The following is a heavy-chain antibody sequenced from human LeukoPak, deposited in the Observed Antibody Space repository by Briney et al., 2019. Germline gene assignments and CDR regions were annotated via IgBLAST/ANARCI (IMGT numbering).Heavy chain of an antibody. V-gene: IGHV1-69*06. CDR2: IIPIFGTA. J-gene: IGHJ6*03. CDR3: ARGVAGTYYYYYMDV. CDR1: GGTFSSYA. Sequence: ASVKVSCKASGGTFSSYAISWVRQAPGQGLEWMGGIIPIFGTANYAQKFQGRVTITADKSTSTAYVELSSLRSEDTAVYYCARGVAGTYYYYYMDVWGKGTTVTVSS. D-gene: IGHD6-19*01.